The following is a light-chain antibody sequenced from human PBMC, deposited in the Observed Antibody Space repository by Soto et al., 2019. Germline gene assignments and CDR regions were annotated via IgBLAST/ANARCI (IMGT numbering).Light chain of an antibody. CDR1: QSVLYSSNNKNY. CDR3: QQYYSTRLT. V-gene: IGKV4-1*01. J-gene: IGKJ1*01. CDR2: WAS. Sequence: DILMTQSPDSLAVSLGERATINCKSSQSVLYSSNNKNYLAWYQQKPGQPPKLLIYWASTRESGVPDRFSGSGSGTDFTLTISSLQAEDVAVYYCQQYYSTRLTFGQGTKVDIK.